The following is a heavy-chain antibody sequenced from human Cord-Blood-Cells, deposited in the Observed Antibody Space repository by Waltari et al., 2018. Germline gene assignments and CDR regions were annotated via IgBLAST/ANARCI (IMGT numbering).Heavy chain of an antibody. V-gene: IGHV5-51*01. CDR2: IYPGDSDT. Sequence: AEVKKPGESLKISCKGSGYSFTSYWIGWVRQMPGKGLEWMGIIYPGDSDTRYSPSFQDQVTISADKSISTAYLQWSSLKASDTAMYYCARSYRQMQYCSSTSCYGADAFDIWGQGTMVTVSS. D-gene: IGHD2-2*01. CDR3: ARSYRQMQYCSSTSCYGADAFDI. CDR1: GYSFTSYW. J-gene: IGHJ3*02.